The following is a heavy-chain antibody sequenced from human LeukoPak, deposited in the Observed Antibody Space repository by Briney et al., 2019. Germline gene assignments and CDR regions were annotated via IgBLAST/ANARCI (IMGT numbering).Heavy chain of an antibody. CDR1: GYTFTSYY. CDR3: ARDLGSIFGVVTPNWFDP. Sequence: ASVKVSFKASGYTFTSYYMHWGRQAPGQGLEWMGWINPNSGGTNYEKKFQGRVTMTRDTSISTAYMELSRLRSDATAVYYCARDLGSIFGVVTPNWFDPWVQGTLVTVSS. V-gene: IGHV1-2*02. D-gene: IGHD3-3*01. J-gene: IGHJ5*02. CDR2: INPNSGGT.